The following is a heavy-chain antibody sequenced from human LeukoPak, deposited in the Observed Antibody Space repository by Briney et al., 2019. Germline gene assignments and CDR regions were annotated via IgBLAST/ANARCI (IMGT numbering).Heavy chain of an antibody. V-gene: IGHV1-18*01. J-gene: IGHJ6*03. CDR2: ISAYNGNT. Sequence: GASVKVSCKASGYTFTSYGISWVRQAPGQGLEWMGWISAYNGNTNYAQKLQGRVTMTTDTSTSTAYMELRSLRSDDTAVYYCARDGDPGAAHPDYYYYYMDVWGKGTTVTVSS. CDR3: ARDGDPGAAHPDYYYYYMDV. CDR1: GYTFTSYG. D-gene: IGHD1-26*01.